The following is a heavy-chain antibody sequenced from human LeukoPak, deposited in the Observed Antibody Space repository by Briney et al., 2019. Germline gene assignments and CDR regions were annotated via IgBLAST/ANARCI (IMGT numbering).Heavy chain of an antibody. D-gene: IGHD3-16*02. V-gene: IGHV4-34*01. Sequence: PSETLSLTCAVYGGSFSGYYWSWIRQPPGKGLEWIGEINHSGSTNYNPSLKSRVTISADTSKNQFSLKLSSVTAADTAVYYCARDPRFTGSHYYYYGMDVWGQGTTVTVSS. CDR3: ARDPRFTGSHYYYYGMDV. CDR1: GGSFSGYY. CDR2: INHSGST. J-gene: IGHJ6*02.